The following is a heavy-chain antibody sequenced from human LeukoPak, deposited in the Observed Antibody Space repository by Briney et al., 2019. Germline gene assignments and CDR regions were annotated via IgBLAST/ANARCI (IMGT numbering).Heavy chain of an antibody. Sequence: ASVKVSCKASGYTFTGYYIHWVRQAPGQGLEWMGWINPNSGGTNYAQKFQGRVTMTRDTSISTAYMELSRLRSDDTAVYYCARGRTSRESWFDPWGQGTLVTVSS. CDR1: GYTFTGYY. CDR3: ARGRTSRESWFDP. D-gene: IGHD1-7*01. CDR2: INPNSGGT. V-gene: IGHV1-2*02. J-gene: IGHJ5*02.